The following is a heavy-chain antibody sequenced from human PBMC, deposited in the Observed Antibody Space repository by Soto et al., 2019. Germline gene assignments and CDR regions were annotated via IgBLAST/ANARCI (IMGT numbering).Heavy chain of an antibody. CDR2: IHSDGSST. V-gene: IGHV3-74*01. Sequence: EVQLVESGGGLVRPGGSLRLLFAASGFTFSYYWKHWVRQAPGKGLVWVSSIHSDGSSTTYADLVKGRFIITSNNARNRGDLQMRSVMSDDNTCDYCAGGADGAFVLWGQGTLVTVSS. CDR3: AGGADGAFVL. J-gene: IGHJ3*01. D-gene: IGHD3-16*01. CDR1: GFTFSYYW.